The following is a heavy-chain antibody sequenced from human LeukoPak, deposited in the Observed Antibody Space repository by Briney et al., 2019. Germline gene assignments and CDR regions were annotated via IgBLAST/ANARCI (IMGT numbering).Heavy chain of an antibody. D-gene: IGHD3-22*01. Sequence: GGSLRLSCAASGFTFSSYAMHWVRQAPGKGLEWVAVISYDGSNKYYADSVKGRFTISRDNSKNTLYLQMNSLRAEDTAVYYCAGGYYDSSGYYEQPPDDYWGQGTLVTVSS. CDR2: ISYDGSNK. J-gene: IGHJ4*02. CDR1: GFTFSSYA. V-gene: IGHV3-30-3*01. CDR3: AGGYYDSSGYYEQPPDDY.